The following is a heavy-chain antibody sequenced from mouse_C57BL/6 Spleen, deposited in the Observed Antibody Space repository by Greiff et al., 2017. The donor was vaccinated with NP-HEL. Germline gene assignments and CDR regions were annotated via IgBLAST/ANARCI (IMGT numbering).Heavy chain of an antibody. CDR2: IYPSDSET. J-gene: IGHJ4*01. Sequence: QVQLQQPGAELVRPGSSVKLSCKASGYTFTSYWMDWVKQRPGQGLEWIGNIYPSDSETHYNQKFKYKATLTVDKSSSTAYMQLSSLTSEDSAVYYCARWLLHAMDYWGQGTSVTVSS. D-gene: IGHD2-3*01. V-gene: IGHV1-61*01. CDR1: GYTFTSYW. CDR3: ARWLLHAMDY.